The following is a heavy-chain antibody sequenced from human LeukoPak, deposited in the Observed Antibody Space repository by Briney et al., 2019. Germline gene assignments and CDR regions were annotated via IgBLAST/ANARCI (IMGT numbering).Heavy chain of an antibody. CDR2: ISAYSGNT. CDR3: ARDFREGPVDY. J-gene: IGHJ4*02. V-gene: IGHV1-18*01. Sequence: ASVKLSCKASGYTFTSYGISWVRQAPGQGLEWMGWISAYSGNTNYAQKLQGRVTMTTDTSTSTAYMELRSLRSDDTAVYYCARDFREGPVDYWGQGTLVTVSS. CDR1: GYTFTSYG.